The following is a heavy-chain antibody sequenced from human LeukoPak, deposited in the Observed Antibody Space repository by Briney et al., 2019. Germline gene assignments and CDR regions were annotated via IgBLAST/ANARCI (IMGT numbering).Heavy chain of an antibody. CDR3: ARDAQWLVPEGYYYYMDV. Sequence: GGSLRLSCAGSGFTFSRYNMNWFRQAPGKGLERVSSISSRSSYIFYADSVKGRFTISRDNAKNSLYLQMNSLGAEDTAVYYCARDAQWLVPEGYYYYMDVWGTGTTVTV. CDR2: ISSRSSYI. CDR1: GFTFSRYN. D-gene: IGHD6-19*01. J-gene: IGHJ6*03. V-gene: IGHV3-21*01.